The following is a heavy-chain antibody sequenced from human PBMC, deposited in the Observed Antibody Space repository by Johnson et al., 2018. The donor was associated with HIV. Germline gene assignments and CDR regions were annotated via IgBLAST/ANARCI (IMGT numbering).Heavy chain of an antibody. V-gene: IGHV3-30*03. Sequence: QVQLVESGGGVVQPGRSLRLSCAASGFTFSNYGMNWVRQAPGKGLEWVAVISYDGSNKYYADSVKGRFTIYRDNSKNTLYLQMNSLRAEDTAVYYCARVLRGQPRSPFDIWGQGTMVTVSS. D-gene: IGHD3-10*01. CDR2: ISYDGSNK. CDR3: ARVLRGQPRSPFDI. J-gene: IGHJ3*02. CDR1: GFTFSNYG.